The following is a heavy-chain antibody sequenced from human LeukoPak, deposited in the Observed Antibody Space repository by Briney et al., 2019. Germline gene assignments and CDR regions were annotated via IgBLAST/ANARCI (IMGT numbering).Heavy chain of an antibody. CDR2: VYSNDDT. CDR3: GSSTVHYYNYGMDV. D-gene: IGHD2-21*02. V-gene: IGHV3-53*01. Sequence: GRSLRLSCAASGFIVSSKYMSWVRQAPGKGLEWVSTVYSNDDTYYADPVKGRFSISRDKSKNTLYLQMNSLRAEDTAVYYCGSSTVHYYNYGMDVWGQGATVTVS. J-gene: IGHJ6*02. CDR1: GFIVSSKY.